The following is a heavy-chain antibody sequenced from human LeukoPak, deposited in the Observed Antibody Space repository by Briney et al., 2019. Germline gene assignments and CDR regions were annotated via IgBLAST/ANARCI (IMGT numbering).Heavy chain of an antibody. CDR3: ATDLEGSGSSGRYYYYGMDV. V-gene: IGHV1-24*01. Sequence: ASVKVSCKVSGYTLTELSMHWVRQAPGKGLEWMGGFDPEDCETIYAQKFQGRVTMTEDTFTDTAYMELSSLRSEDTAVYYCATDLEGSGSSGRYYYYGMDVWGKGTTVTVSS. J-gene: IGHJ6*04. CDR1: GYTLTELS. CDR2: FDPEDCET. D-gene: IGHD3-10*01.